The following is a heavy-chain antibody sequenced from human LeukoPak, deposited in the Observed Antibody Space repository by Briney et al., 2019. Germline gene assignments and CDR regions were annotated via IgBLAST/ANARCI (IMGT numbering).Heavy chain of an antibody. Sequence: ASVKVSCKASGYTFTGYYRHWVRQAPGQGLEWMGWINPNSGDTNYAQNFQGRVTMTRDTSINTAYMELSSLRSDDTAVYYCARIKWAAANDWGQGTLVTVSS. D-gene: IGHD6-13*01. CDR2: INPNSGDT. CDR3: ARIKWAAAND. V-gene: IGHV1-2*02. J-gene: IGHJ4*02. CDR1: GYTFTGYY.